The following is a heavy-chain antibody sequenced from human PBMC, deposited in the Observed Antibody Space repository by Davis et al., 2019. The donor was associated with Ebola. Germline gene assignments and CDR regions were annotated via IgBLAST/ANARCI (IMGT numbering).Heavy chain of an antibody. CDR1: AGSISSGGYY. CDR3: ARHRIYYYDSSGYTTEYYFDY. V-gene: IGHV4-31*03. D-gene: IGHD3-22*01. CDR2: TYYSGST. Sequence: SQTLSPTCTLSAGSISSGGYYWSWIRQHPGKGLEWIGYTYYSGSTYYNPSLKSRVTISVDTSKNQFSLKLSSVTAADTAVYYCARHRIYYYDSSGYTTEYYFDYWGQGTLVTVSS. J-gene: IGHJ4*02.